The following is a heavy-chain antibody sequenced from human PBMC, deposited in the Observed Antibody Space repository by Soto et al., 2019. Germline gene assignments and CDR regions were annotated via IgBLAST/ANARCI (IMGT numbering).Heavy chain of an antibody. CDR3: APLRWGGYYKWVAPYGIDR. V-gene: IGHV2-5*01. Sequence: PTLVNPTQTLTLTCTFSGFSLSTSGVGVGWIRQPPGKALEWLALIYWNDDKRYSPSLKSRLTITKDTSKNQVVLTMTNMDPVTIASYYCAPLRWGGYYKWVAPYGIDRWGQGPTVTVSS. D-gene: IGHD3-3*01. CDR1: GFSLSTSGVG. CDR2: IYWNDDK. J-gene: IGHJ6*02.